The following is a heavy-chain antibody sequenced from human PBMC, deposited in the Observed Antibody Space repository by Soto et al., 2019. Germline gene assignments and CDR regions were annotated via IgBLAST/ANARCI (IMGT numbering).Heavy chain of an antibody. J-gene: IGHJ4*02. CDR1: GFTFSDFT. CDR2: ISSGGSFI. Sequence: EVQLVESGGGLVKPGGSLRLSCAASGFTFSDFTMNWVRQAPGKGLQWVSSISSGGSFISYADSVRGRFTXXXDXAKXXXXXXVXSLRAXDTAVFFCARGSRRTFDYWGQGTLVTVSS. D-gene: IGHD6-13*01. V-gene: IGHV3-21*01. CDR3: ARGSRRTFDY.